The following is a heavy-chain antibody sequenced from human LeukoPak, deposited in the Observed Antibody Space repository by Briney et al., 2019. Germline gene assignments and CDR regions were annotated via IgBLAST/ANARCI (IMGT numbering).Heavy chain of an antibody. CDR2: INPNSGGT. Sequence: ASVKVSCKASGYTFTGYYMHWVRQAPGQGLEWMGWINPNSGGTNYAQKFQGRVTMTRDTSISTAYMELSRLRSDDTGVYYCATPAAAGGYYYYGMDVWGQGTTVTVSS. CDR1: GYTFTGYY. V-gene: IGHV1-2*02. CDR3: ATPAAAGGYYYYGMDV. J-gene: IGHJ6*02. D-gene: IGHD6-13*01.